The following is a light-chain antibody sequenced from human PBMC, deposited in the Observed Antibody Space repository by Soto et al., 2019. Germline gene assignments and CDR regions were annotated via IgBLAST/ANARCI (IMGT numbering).Light chain of an antibody. CDR1: SSNIGNNY. V-gene: IGLV1-51*01. Sequence: QSVLTQPPSVSAAPGQKVTISCSGSSSNIGNNYVSWYQQLPGTAPQLLIYDNDYRPSGIPDRFSGSKSGTSATLGITGLQTGDEADYYCGTWDSSLSVVVFGGGTKLTVL. CDR3: GTWDSSLSVVV. CDR2: DND. J-gene: IGLJ2*01.